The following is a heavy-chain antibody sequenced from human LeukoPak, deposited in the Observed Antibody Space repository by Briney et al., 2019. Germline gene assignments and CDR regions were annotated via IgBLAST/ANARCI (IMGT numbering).Heavy chain of an antibody. CDR3: ARVPSYYYDNSGYYPSPYAFDV. V-gene: IGHV4-39*07. Sequence: SETLSLTCTVSGGSISSSSYYWGWIRQPPGKGLEWIGSIYYSGSTYYNPSLKSRVTISVDTSKNQFSLKLSSVTAADTAVYYCARVPSYYYDNSGYYPSPYAFDVWGQGTMVTVSS. CDR2: IYYSGST. J-gene: IGHJ3*01. CDR1: GGSISSSSYY. D-gene: IGHD3-22*01.